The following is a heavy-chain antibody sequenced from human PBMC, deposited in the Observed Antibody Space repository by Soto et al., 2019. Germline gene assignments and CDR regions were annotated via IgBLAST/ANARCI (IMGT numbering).Heavy chain of an antibody. Sequence: EVQLLESGGDLVQPGGSLRLSCAASGFTFSSYAMSWVRKAPGKGLEWVSAITGSGDRTYYADSVKGRFTIARDNSKNTVYLQMNSLRAEDTAAYYCGKVGGLTILNGMDVWGQGTTVNVSS. CDR3: GKVGGLTILNGMDV. CDR2: ITGSGDRT. CDR1: GFTFSSYA. J-gene: IGHJ6*02. V-gene: IGHV3-23*01. D-gene: IGHD3-16*01.